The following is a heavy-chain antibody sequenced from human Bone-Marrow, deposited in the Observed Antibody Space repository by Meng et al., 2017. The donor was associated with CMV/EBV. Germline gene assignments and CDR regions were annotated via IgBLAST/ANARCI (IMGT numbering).Heavy chain of an antibody. CDR3: ARELGGVLWFGELFYYYYGMDV. D-gene: IGHD3-10*01. Sequence: SVKVSCKASGGTFSSYAISWVRQDPGQGLEWMGGIIPIFGTANYAQKFQGRVTIITDESTSTAYMVLSSLRSDDTAVYYCARELGGVLWFGELFYYYYGMDVWGQGTTVTVSS. J-gene: IGHJ6*02. CDR1: GGTFSSYA. V-gene: IGHV1-69*05. CDR2: IIPIFGTA.